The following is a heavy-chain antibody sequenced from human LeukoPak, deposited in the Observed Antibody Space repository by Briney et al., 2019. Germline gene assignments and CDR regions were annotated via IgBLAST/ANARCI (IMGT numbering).Heavy chain of an antibody. CDR3: ARHGQRLLRYFDWPYYFDY. V-gene: IGHV4-39*01. Sequence: SETLSLTCTVSGGSISSSSYYWGWIRQPPGKGLEWIGSIYYSGSTYYNPSLKSRVTISVDTSKDQFSLKLSSVTAADTAVYYCARHGQRLLRYFDWPYYFDYWGQGTLVTVSS. CDR1: GGSISSSSYY. CDR2: IYYSGST. D-gene: IGHD3-9*01. J-gene: IGHJ4*02.